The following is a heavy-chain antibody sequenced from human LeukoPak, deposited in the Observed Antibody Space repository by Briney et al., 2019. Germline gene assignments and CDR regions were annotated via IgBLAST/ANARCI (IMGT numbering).Heavy chain of an antibody. Sequence: SETLSLTCTVSDYSISSSYYWGWIRQPPGKGLEWFGIIYHSGSTYYNPSLKSRVTISVDTSKNQFSLKLSSVTAADTAVYYCARGHLLGYLDYWGQGTLVTVSS. CDR2: IYHSGST. J-gene: IGHJ4*02. D-gene: IGHD3-10*01. CDR1: DYSISSSYY. V-gene: IGHV4-38-2*02. CDR3: ARGHLLGYLDY.